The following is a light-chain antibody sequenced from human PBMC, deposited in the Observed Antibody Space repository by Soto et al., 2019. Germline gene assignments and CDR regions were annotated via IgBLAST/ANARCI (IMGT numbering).Light chain of an antibody. CDR1: NSDIGSYNL. J-gene: IGLJ3*02. Sequence: QSALTQPASVSGSPGQSITISCTGTNSDIGSYNLVSWYQQHPGKAPKLIIYEVSKWPSGISNRFSGSKSGNTASLTISGLQTEDEADYYCCSFVGGSRTGVFGGGTKLTVL. CDR3: CSFVGGSRTGV. V-gene: IGLV2-23*02. CDR2: EVS.